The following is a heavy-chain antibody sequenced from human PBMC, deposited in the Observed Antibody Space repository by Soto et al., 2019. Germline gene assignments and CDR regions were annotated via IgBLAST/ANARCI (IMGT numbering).Heavy chain of an antibody. CDR1: GFAFSHYG. V-gene: IGHV3-30*18. CDR3: AKAYFGAFCTDISCHVTDH. D-gene: IGHD2-2*01. CDR2: ISYDGSNE. J-gene: IGHJ4*02. Sequence: GGSLRLSCAASGFAFSHYGMHWVRQAPGKGPEWVAVISYDGSNEQYADSVRGRFTISRDSSENTLYLQMNSLRAEDSAIYYCAKAYFGAFCTDISCHVTDHWGQGTLVTVPS.